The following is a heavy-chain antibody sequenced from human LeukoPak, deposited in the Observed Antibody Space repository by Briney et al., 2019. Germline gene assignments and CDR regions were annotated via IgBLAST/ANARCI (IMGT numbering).Heavy chain of an antibody. CDR1: GASINSHY. CDR2: IYNSGST. D-gene: IGHD6-13*01. Sequence: SETLSLTCTVSGASINSHYWSWIRQPAGKGLERVGRIYNSGSTNHNPSLKSRVTISVDTSKNQFSLKLSSVTAADTAVYYCARENSNSWYLDYWGQGTLVTVSS. V-gene: IGHV4-4*07. CDR3: ARENSNSWYLDY. J-gene: IGHJ4*02.